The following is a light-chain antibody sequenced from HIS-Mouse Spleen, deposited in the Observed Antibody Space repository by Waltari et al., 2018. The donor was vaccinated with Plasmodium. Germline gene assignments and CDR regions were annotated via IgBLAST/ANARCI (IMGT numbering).Light chain of an antibody. CDR1: SSDVGRYNL. Sequence: QSALTQPASVSGSPGQSITLSCTGTSSDVGRYNLVSCYQHHPGKAPKLMIYEGSKRPSGVSNRFSGSKSGNTASLTISGLQAEDEADYYCCSYAGSSTWVFGGGTKLTVL. J-gene: IGLJ3*02. V-gene: IGLV2-23*01. CDR3: CSYAGSSTWV. CDR2: EGS.